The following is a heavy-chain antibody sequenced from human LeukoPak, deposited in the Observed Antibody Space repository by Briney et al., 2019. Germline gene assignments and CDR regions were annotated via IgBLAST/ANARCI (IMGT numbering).Heavy chain of an antibody. V-gene: IGHV3-30*04. CDR1: GFTFSSYA. CDR2: ISYDGSNK. Sequence: GGSLRLSCAASGFTFSSYAMHWVRQAPGKGLEWVAVISYDGSNKYYADSVKGRFTISRDNSKNTLYLQMNSLRAEDTAVYYCGRELIERITMVRGVIGAFDILGQGTMVTVSS. D-gene: IGHD3-10*01. CDR3: GRELIERITMVRGVIGAFDI. J-gene: IGHJ3*02.